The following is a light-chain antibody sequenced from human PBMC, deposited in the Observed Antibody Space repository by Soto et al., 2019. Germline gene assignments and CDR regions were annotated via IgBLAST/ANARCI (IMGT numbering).Light chain of an antibody. CDR1: QSVSSTS. Sequence: EILLTQSPGTLSLSPGERATLSCRARQSVSSTSLSWYQLKPGQAPRLLIYGASSRATGIPDRFSGSGSGTDFTLTISRLEPEDFAVYYCQQYGFSFRAFGQGTKVE. CDR2: GAS. CDR3: QQYGFSFRA. V-gene: IGKV3-20*01. J-gene: IGKJ1*01.